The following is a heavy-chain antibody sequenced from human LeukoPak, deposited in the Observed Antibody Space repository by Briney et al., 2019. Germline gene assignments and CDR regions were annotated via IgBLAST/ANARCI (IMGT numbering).Heavy chain of an antibody. CDR2: ISSSSSYR. D-gene: IGHD4-23*01. CDR1: GFTFSGYS. J-gene: IGHJ4*02. Sequence: PGGSLRLSCAASGFTFSGYSMNWVRQAPGKGLEWVSSISSSSSYRYYADSVKGRFTISRDNAKNSLYLQMNSLRAEDTAVYYCAREWKTTAVTPGYFDYWGQGTLVTVSS. CDR3: AREWKTTAVTPGYFDY. V-gene: IGHV3-21*01.